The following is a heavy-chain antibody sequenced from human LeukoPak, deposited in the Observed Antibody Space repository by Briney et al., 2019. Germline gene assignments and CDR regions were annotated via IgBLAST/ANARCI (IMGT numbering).Heavy chain of an antibody. Sequence: SETLSLTCTVSGGSISSGGYYWSWIRQPPGKGLEWIGYIYHSGSTYYNPSLKSRVTISVDRSKNQFSLKLSSVTAADTAVYYCARVVVPAAYFDYWGQGTLVTVSS. V-gene: IGHV4-30-2*01. J-gene: IGHJ4*02. CDR2: IYHSGST. D-gene: IGHD2-2*01. CDR3: ARVVVPAAYFDY. CDR1: GGSISSGGYY.